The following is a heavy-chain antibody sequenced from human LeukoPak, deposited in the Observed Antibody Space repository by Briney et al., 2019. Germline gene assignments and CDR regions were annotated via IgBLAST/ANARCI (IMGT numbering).Heavy chain of an antibody. D-gene: IGHD4-17*01. CDR3: ARGVTVLGTVTTPDYFDY. J-gene: IGHJ4*02. CDR1: GYTFTGYH. Sequence: ASVKVSCKASGYTFTGYHMHWVRQAPGQGLEWMGRINPNSGGTTYAQKFQGRVTMTRDTSISTACMELSRLRSDDTAVFYCARGVTVLGTVTTPDYFDYWGQGTLVTVSS. CDR2: INPNSGGT. V-gene: IGHV1-2*06.